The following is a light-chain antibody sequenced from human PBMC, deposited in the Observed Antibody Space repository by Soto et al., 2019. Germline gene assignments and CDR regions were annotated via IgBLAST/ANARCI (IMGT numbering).Light chain of an antibody. CDR1: SSDLGTYNL. V-gene: IGLV2-23*01. CDR3: CSYAGSNTCV. Sequence: QSVLTQPASVSGSPGQSITISCTGTSSDLGTYNLVSWYQQHPGNAPKLMIYPGSKRPSGVADRFSGSKSGNTASLTISVLQDEDEDYYYCCSYAGSNTCVFGGGTKLTVL. CDR2: PGS. J-gene: IGLJ3*02.